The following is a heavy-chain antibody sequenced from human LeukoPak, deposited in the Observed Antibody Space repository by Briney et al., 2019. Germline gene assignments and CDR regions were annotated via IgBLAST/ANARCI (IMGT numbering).Heavy chain of an antibody. V-gene: IGHV3-23*01. CDR1: GFTFSTYA. CDR3: AKRSYGYCDY. Sequence: GGSLSLACAASGFTFSTYAMSWVRQAPGKGLEWVSTISGSGSNTYFVDSVKGRFTISRDNSKNTLYLQMNSLRAEDTAVYYCAKRSYGYCDYWGQGTLVTVSS. J-gene: IGHJ4*02. D-gene: IGHD5-18*01. CDR2: ISGSGSNT.